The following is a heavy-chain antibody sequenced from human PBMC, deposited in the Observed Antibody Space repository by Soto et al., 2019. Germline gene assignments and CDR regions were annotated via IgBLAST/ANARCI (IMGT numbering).Heavy chain of an antibody. CDR3: ARLNIAARRYWYFDL. Sequence: SETLSLTCTVSGGSISSYYWSWIRQPPGKGLEWIGYIYYSGSTNYNPSLKSRVTISVDTSKNQFPLKLSSVTAADTAVYYCARLNIAARRYWYFDLWGRGTLVTVSS. D-gene: IGHD6-6*01. J-gene: IGHJ2*01. V-gene: IGHV4-59*01. CDR1: GGSISSYY. CDR2: IYYSGST.